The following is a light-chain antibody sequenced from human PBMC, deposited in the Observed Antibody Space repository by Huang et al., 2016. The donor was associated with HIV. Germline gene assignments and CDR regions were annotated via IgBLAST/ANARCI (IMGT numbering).Light chain of an antibody. CDR3: QQSFVAPKT. J-gene: IGKJ1*01. CDR1: HIINNY. V-gene: IGKV1-39*01. CDR2: ATS. Sequence: DIQMTQSPSSLSASVGDRVTITCRASHIINNYLNWYQQNTGKAPKLLIYATSTLQSGFPSRFSGSGSGTDFNFTISSLQPEDFATYSCQQSFVAPKTFGQGTKVEIK.